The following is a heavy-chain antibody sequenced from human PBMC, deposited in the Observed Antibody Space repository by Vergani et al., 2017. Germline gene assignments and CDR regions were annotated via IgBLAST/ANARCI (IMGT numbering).Heavy chain of an antibody. Sequence: EVQLVESGGGLVQPGGSLRLSCAASGFTFSSYEMNWVRQAPGKGLEWVSYISSSGSTIYYADSVKGRFTISRDNAKNSLYLQMNSLRAEDTAVYYCAREGYYGSGSYYGTYYYYMDVWGKGTTVTVSS. D-gene: IGHD3-10*01. J-gene: IGHJ6*03. CDR3: AREGYYGSGSYYGTYYYYMDV. CDR1: GFTFSSYE. CDR2: ISSSGSTI. V-gene: IGHV3-48*03.